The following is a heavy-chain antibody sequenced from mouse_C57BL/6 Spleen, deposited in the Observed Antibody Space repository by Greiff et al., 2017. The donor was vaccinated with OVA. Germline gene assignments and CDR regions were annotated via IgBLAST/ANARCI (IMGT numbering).Heavy chain of an antibody. CDR2: IYPGSGST. V-gene: IGHV1-55*01. Sequence: VQLQQSGAELVKPGASVKMSCKASGYTFTSYWITWVKQRPGQGLEWIGDIYPGSGSTNYNEKFKSKATLTVDTSSSTAYMQLSSLTSEDSAVYYCARDSSGYGGYYFDYWGQGTTLTVSS. CDR3: ARDSSGYGGYYFDY. J-gene: IGHJ2*01. D-gene: IGHD3-2*02. CDR1: GYTFTSYW.